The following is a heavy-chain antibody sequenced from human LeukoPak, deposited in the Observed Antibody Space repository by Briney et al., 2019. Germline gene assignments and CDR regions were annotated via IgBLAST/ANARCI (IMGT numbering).Heavy chain of an antibody. CDR3: AGSKSGYRFDY. J-gene: IGHJ4*02. V-gene: IGHV4-59*01. Sequence: SETLSLTCTVSSDSITGYYWGWIRQPPGTGLDWVGNIFYRGSTTYNPSLKSRVTISLDMAKSQFSLNLTSVTAADSAIYYCAGSKSGYRFDYWRRGTRVIVSS. CDR1: SDSITGYY. D-gene: IGHD5-12*01. CDR2: IFYRGST.